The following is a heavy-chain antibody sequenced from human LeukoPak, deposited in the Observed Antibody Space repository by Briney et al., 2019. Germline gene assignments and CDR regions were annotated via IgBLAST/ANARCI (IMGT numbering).Heavy chain of an antibody. CDR3: ARGALRSYDFWSGYPEYYMDV. J-gene: IGHJ6*03. CDR1: GGSISSYY. CDR2: IYYSGST. V-gene: IGHV4-59*01. Sequence: SETLSLTCTVSGGSISSYYWSWIRQPPGKGLEWIGYIYYSGSTNYNPSLKSRVTISVDTSKNQFSLKLSSVTAADTAVYYCARGALRSYDFWSGYPEYYMDVWGKGTTVTVSS. D-gene: IGHD3-3*01.